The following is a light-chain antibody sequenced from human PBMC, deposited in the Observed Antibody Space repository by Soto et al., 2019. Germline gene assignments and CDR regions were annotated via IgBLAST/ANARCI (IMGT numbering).Light chain of an antibody. V-gene: IGKV3-11*01. Sequence: EIVLTQSPATLSLSPGERATLSCRASQSVSSYLAWYQQKPGQAPRLLIYDASTRATGITARFSGSGSGTGFTLTISSLEPEDFAVYYCQQRSNWLWTFGQGTKVEIK. J-gene: IGKJ1*01. CDR1: QSVSSY. CDR2: DAS. CDR3: QQRSNWLWT.